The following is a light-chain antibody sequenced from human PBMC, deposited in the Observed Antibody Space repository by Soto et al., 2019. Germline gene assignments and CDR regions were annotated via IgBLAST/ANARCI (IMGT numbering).Light chain of an antibody. V-gene: IGKV3-15*01. J-gene: IGKJ1*01. CDR1: QSVSSN. CDR2: AAS. Sequence: EIVMTQSPATLSVSPGERATLSCRASQSVSSNLAWYQQRPGQAPRLLIYAASTRATGTPARFSGSGSGTEFTLTISSLQSEDFATYYCQQYNTYSWAFGQGTKV. CDR3: QQYNTYSWA.